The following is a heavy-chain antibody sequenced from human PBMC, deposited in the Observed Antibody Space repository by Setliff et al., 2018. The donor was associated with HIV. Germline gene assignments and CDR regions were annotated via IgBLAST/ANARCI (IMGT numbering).Heavy chain of an antibody. D-gene: IGHD3-10*01. CDR2: MYYVGST. Sequence: KPSETLSLTCSVSNFSIGSGYYWGWIRLPPGERPEWIGSMYYVGSTYYHPSFESRSSISIDTSENTLSLSLTSVTVADTAVYFCARSRWLSNTAYYFDFWGRGKLVTVSS. J-gene: IGHJ4*02. CDR1: NFSIGSGYY. CDR3: ARSRWLSNTAYYFDF. V-gene: IGHV4-38-2*02.